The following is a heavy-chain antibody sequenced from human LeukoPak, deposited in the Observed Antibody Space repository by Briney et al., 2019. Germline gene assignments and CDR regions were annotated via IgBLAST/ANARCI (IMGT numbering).Heavy chain of an antibody. CDR1: GYTFTFYY. CDR2: INPNSGGT. J-gene: IGHJ4*02. Sequence: ASVTVSCTASGYTFTFYYMHWVRQAPGQGLEWMGWINPNSGGTNYAQKFQGRVTMTRDTSISTAYMELSRLRSDDTAVYYCARGYDYVLFPFHWGQGTLVTVSS. CDR3: ARGYDYVLFPFH. V-gene: IGHV1-2*02. D-gene: IGHD3-16*01.